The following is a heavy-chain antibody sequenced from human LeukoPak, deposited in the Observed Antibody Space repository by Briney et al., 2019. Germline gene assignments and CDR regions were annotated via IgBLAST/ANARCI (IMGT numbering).Heavy chain of an antibody. Sequence: ASVKVSCKASGYTFTAYYMHWVRQAPGQGLEWMGWINPNSGGTNYAQKFQGRVTMTRDTSISTAYMELSRLRSDDTAVYYCARLYYYGSGIYDYWGQGTLVTVSS. D-gene: IGHD3-10*01. V-gene: IGHV1-2*02. J-gene: IGHJ4*02. CDR2: INPNSGGT. CDR1: GYTFTAYY. CDR3: ARLYYYGSGIYDY.